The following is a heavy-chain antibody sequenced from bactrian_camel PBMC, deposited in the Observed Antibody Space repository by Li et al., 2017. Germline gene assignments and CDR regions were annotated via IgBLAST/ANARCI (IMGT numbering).Heavy chain of an antibody. CDR3: KTDPHGSCLTD. CDR1: GSTFADPD. CDR2: ISSDGST. D-gene: IGHD6*01. V-gene: IGHV3S55*01. J-gene: IGHJ4*01. Sequence: HVQLVESGGGSVQVGGSLTLSCTASGSTFADPDMGWYRQRSRSECDLVATISSDGSTWYADSVKGRFTISQDNALSTVYLQMNSLKPEDTAMYYCKTDPHGSCLTDWGQGTQVTVS.